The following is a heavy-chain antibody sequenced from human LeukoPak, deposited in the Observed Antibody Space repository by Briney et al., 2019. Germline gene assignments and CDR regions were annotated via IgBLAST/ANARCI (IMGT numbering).Heavy chain of an antibody. CDR1: GGSISSYY. Sequence: SETLSLTCTVSGGSISSYYWSWIRQPQGKGLEWIGYIYYSGSTNYNPSLKSRVTISVDTSKNQFSLKLSSVTAADTAVYYCARVCSSTSCYYAFDIWGQGTMVTVSS. CDR3: ARVCSSTSCYYAFDI. CDR2: IYYSGST. J-gene: IGHJ3*02. D-gene: IGHD2-2*01. V-gene: IGHV4-59*01.